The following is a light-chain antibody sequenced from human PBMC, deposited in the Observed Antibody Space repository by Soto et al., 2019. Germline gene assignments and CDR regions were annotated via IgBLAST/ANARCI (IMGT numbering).Light chain of an antibody. V-gene: IGLV2-8*01. CDR2: EVS. CDR1: SSDVGGYNS. CDR3: SSYAGSNNLV. Sequence: QSALTQPPSASGSPGQSVTISCTGSSSDVGGYNSVSWYQHHPGKVPKVMIYEVSKRPSGVPDRFSGSKSVNTASLTVSGLQAEDEADYYCSSYAGSNNLVFGGGTKLTV. J-gene: IGLJ2*01.